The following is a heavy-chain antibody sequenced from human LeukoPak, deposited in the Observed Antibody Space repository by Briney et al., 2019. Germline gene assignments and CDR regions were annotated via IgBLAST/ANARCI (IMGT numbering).Heavy chain of an antibody. CDR3: AGGSTSAYYYYMDV. D-gene: IGHD2-2*01. CDR2: IYTSGST. J-gene: IGHJ6*03. CDR1: DGSISSALYY. V-gene: IGHV4-61*02. Sequence: SETLSLNCTVSDGSISSALYYWSWIRQPAGKGLEWIGRIYTSGSTNYNPSLKSRVTMSVDTSKNQFSLKLSSVTAADTAVYYCAGGSTSAYYYYMDVWGKGTTVTVSS.